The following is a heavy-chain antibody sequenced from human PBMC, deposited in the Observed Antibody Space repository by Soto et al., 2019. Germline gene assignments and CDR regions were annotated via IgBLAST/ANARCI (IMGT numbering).Heavy chain of an antibody. CDR2: IWYDGSNK. Sequence: QVQLVESGGGVVQPGRSLRLSCAASGFTFSSYGMHWGRQAPGKGLEWVAVIWYDGSNKYYADSVKGRFTISRDNSKNTLYLQMNSLRAEDTAVYYCARAGPYSVTPPYYFDYWGQGTLVTVSS. D-gene: IGHD4-17*01. V-gene: IGHV3-33*01. J-gene: IGHJ4*02. CDR1: GFTFSSYG. CDR3: ARAGPYSVTPPYYFDY.